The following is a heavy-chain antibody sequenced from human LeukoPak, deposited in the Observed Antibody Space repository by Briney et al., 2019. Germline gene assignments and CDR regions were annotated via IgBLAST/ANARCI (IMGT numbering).Heavy chain of an antibody. CDR3: ARDLVYCSSTSCYHWFDP. CDR1: GGSISSSSYY. V-gene: IGHV4-39*07. D-gene: IGHD2-2*01. J-gene: IGHJ5*02. CDR2: IYYSGST. Sequence: PSETLSLTCTVSGGSISSSSYYWGWIRQPPGKGLEWIGSIYYSGSTYYNPSLKSRVTISVDTSKNQFSLKLSSVTAADTAVYYCARDLVYCSSTSCYHWFDPWGQGTLVTVSS.